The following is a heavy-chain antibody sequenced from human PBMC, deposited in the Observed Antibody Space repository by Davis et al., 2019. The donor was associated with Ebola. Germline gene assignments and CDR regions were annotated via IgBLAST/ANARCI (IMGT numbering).Heavy chain of an antibody. CDR3: ARDRGSQDY. V-gene: IGHV4-38-2*02. J-gene: IGHJ4*02. CDR2: IYHSGNT. CDR1: GYSISSGYY. D-gene: IGHD1-26*01. Sequence: MPSETLSLTCTVSGYSISSGYYWGWIRQPPGQGLEWIGCIYHSGNTYYNPSLKSLVSISVDTSKNQFSLKLSSVTAADTAVYYCARDRGSQDYWGQGTLVTVSS.